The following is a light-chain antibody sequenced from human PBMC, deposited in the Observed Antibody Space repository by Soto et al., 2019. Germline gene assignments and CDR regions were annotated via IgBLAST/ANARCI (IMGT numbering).Light chain of an antibody. J-gene: IGLJ2*01. Sequence: NFMLTQPHSVSESPGKTVTISCTRSSGNIASKYVQWYQQRPGSAPSTVIYEYYERPSGVPDRFSGAIDSSSNSASLTISGLKTVDEAGYCCQSYDNYNVVFGGGTKLTVL. CDR2: EYY. CDR1: SGNIASKY. CDR3: QSYDNYNVV. V-gene: IGLV6-57*04.